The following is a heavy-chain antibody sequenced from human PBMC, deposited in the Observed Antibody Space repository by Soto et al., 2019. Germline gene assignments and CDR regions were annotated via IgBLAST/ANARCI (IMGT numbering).Heavy chain of an antibody. J-gene: IGHJ4*02. CDR2: IYWDDDK. D-gene: IGHD3-3*01. CDR1: GFSLTTSGVG. V-gene: IGHV2-5*02. Sequence: QITLNESGPTQVKPRQTLTLTCTFSGFSLTTSGVGVGWIRQSPGKAPEWLALIYWDDDKRYRPSLKSRLIITKDTSKTQVVLTMADLDPADTATYYCAHRVLRTVFGLVTTTAIYFDFWGQGTPVAVSS. CDR3: AHRVLRTVFGLVTTTAIYFDF.